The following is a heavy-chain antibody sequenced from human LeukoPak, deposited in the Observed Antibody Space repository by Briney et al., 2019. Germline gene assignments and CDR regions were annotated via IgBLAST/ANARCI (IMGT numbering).Heavy chain of an antibody. Sequence: SETLSLTCTVSGGSISSSSYYWGWIRQPPGKGLEWIGSIYYSGSTYYNPSLKSLVTISVDTSKNQFSLKLSAVNAADKAVYYCARQPPKVGVVDYWGQGTLVTVSS. CDR3: ARQPPKVGVVDY. V-gene: IGHV4-39*01. CDR2: IYYSGST. J-gene: IGHJ4*02. CDR1: GGSISSSSYY. D-gene: IGHD1-26*01.